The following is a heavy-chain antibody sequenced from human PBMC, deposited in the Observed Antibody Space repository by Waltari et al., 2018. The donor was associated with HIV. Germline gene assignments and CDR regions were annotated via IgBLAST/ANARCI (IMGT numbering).Heavy chain of an antibody. J-gene: IGHJ4*02. CDR1: GYTFSANY. V-gene: IGHV1-2*02. CDR2: INPNSGGT. CDR3: ARVPQGRLGELSTYYFDY. Sequence: QVQLVQSGAVVKKPGATVKVSCKTSGYTFSANYIHWMRQAPGQGPEWMGWINPNSGGTNYAQRFQDRVTLTRDTHISTVFMDLSRLASDDTAVYYCARVPQGRLGELSTYYFDYWGQGSLVIVSS. D-gene: IGHD3-16*01.